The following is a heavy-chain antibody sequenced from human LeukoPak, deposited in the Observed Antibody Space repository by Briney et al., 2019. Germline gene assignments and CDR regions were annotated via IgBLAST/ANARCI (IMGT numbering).Heavy chain of an antibody. CDR1: GSSISSNTYY. J-gene: IGHJ3*02. Sequence: SETLSLTCTVSGSSISSNTYYWGWIRQPPGKGLEWIGSVYHTGSTSYNPSLKGRVTISVDTSKNHFSLKVSSVTAPDTAVYYCASLFSSSRYSTFDIWGQGTLVTVSS. CDR3: ASLFSSSRYSTFDI. CDR2: VYHTGST. V-gene: IGHV4-39*02. D-gene: IGHD6-13*01.